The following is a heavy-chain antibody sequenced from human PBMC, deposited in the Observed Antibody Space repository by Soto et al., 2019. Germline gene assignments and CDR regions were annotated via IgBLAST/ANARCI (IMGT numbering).Heavy chain of an antibody. CDR1: GLTFSSYA. CDR2: ISGSGGST. J-gene: IGHJ4*02. Sequence: GGSLRLSCAASGLTFSSYAMSWVRQAPGKGLEWVSAISGSGGSTYYADSVKGRFTISRDNSKNTLYLQMNSLRAEDTAVYYCSKDRYYYDSSGYRTSDYWGQGTLVTVSS. CDR3: SKDRYYYDSSGYRTSDY. D-gene: IGHD3-22*01. V-gene: IGHV3-23*01.